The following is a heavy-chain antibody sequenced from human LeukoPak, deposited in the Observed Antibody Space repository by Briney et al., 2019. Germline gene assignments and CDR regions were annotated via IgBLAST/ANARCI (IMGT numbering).Heavy chain of an antibody. D-gene: IGHD3-3*01. CDR1: GFTFSSYA. J-gene: IGHJ6*03. CDR2: ISGGSA. Sequence: GGSLRLSCAASGFTFSSYAMSWVRQAPGKGLEWVSAISGGSADYADSVKGRFSISIDNSKNTLYLQMNSLRAEDTAVYYCAKDRSSRYDFWSGSFSHYYYYYMDVWGKGSTVTVSS. CDR3: AKDRSSRYDFWSGSFSHYYYYYMDV. V-gene: IGHV3-23*01.